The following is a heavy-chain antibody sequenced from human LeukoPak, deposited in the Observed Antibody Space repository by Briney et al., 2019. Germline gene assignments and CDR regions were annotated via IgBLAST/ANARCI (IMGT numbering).Heavy chain of an antibody. CDR2: INHSGST. D-gene: IGHD6-6*01. Sequence: PSETLSLTCAVYGGSFSGYYWSWIRQPPGKGLEWIGEINHSGSTNYNPSLKSRVTISVDTSKNQFSLKLSSVTAADTAVYYCARHGAARPDYWGQGTLVTVSS. V-gene: IGHV4-34*01. CDR3: ARHGAARPDY. CDR1: GGSFSGYY. J-gene: IGHJ4*02.